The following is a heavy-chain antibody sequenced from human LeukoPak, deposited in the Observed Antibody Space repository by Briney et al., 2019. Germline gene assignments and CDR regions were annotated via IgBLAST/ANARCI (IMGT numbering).Heavy chain of an antibody. CDR1: GYSISSGYN. CDR2: IHHRGTT. D-gene: IGHD3-3*01. Sequence: PTETQSLTCALSGYSISSGYNGGWIRQPPGEGVEWIGYIHHRGTTDYSPSLESGVIILVDTTTNQSSLQVGSLPAADTAVYYCARRLGVITRDAYDIWGQGTMVIVSS. CDR3: ARRLGVITRDAYDI. V-gene: IGHV4-38-2*01. J-gene: IGHJ3*02.